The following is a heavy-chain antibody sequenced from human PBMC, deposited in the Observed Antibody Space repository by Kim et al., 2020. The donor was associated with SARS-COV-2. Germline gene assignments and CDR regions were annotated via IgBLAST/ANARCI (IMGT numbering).Heavy chain of an antibody. J-gene: IGHJ5*02. CDR3: VRVTPHPEKLDP. V-gene: IGHV4-59*01. Sequence: YYNPSLESRVTISVDTSKNQFSLKLNSMTAADTAVYYCVRVTPHPEKLDPWGQGTLVTVSS.